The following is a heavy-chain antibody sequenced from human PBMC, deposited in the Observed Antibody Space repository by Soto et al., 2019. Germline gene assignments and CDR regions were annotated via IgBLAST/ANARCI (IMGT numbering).Heavy chain of an antibody. V-gene: IGHV4-34*01. CDR3: ARGDQGIATVTTGGYYYYYYMDV. J-gene: IGHJ6*03. Sequence: SETLSLTCAVYGGSFSGYYWSWIRQPPGKGLEWIGEINHSGSTNYNPSLKSRVTISVDTSKNQFSLKLSSVTAADTAVYYCARGDQGIATVTTGGYYYYYYMDVWGKGTTVTVSS. D-gene: IGHD4-4*01. CDR2: INHSGST. CDR1: GGSFSGYY.